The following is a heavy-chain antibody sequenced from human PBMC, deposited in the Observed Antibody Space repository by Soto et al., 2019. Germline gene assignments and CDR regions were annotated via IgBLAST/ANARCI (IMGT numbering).Heavy chain of an antibody. Sequence: SETLSLTCTVSGGSISIYYWSWVRQPPGKGLEWIGYIYYSGSTNYNPSLKSRVTISVDTSKNQFSLKLSSVTAADTAVYYCATVCSGGSCYFAEYFQHWGQGTLVIVSS. CDR1: GGSISIYY. CDR2: IYYSGST. J-gene: IGHJ1*01. D-gene: IGHD2-15*01. CDR3: ATVCSGGSCYFAEYFQH. V-gene: IGHV4-59*13.